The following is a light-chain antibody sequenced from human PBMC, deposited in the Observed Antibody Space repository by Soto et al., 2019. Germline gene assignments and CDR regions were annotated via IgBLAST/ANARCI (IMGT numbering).Light chain of an antibody. CDR3: SSFAGNNNLV. J-gene: IGLJ2*01. V-gene: IGLV2-8*01. Sequence: QSALTQPPSASGSPGQSVTISCTGTSSDVGGYNYVSWYQQHPGKAPKLMISEVSKRPSGVPDRFSGSKSGNTASLTVSGLQVEDGGDFTCSSFAGNNNLVFGGGTNPTAL. CDR2: EVS. CDR1: SSDVGGYNY.